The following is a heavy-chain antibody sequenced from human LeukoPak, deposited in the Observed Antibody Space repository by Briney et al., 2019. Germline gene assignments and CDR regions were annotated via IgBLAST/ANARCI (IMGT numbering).Heavy chain of an antibody. Sequence: ASVKVSCKASGYTFTSYHLHWVRQAPGQGLEWMGWINPNSGGTNYAQKFQGRVTMTRDTSISTAYMELSRLRSDDTAVYYCARDQRTYSSGWYVGVPDYYYMDVWGKGTTVTVSS. CDR1: GYTFTSYH. D-gene: IGHD6-19*01. CDR3: ARDQRTYSSGWYVGVPDYYYMDV. V-gene: IGHV1-2*02. J-gene: IGHJ6*03. CDR2: INPNSGGT.